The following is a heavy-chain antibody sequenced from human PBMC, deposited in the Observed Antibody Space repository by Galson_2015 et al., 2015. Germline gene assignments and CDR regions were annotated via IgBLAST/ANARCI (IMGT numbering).Heavy chain of an antibody. V-gene: IGHV3-23*01. J-gene: IGHJ4*02. Sequence: SLRLSCAVSGFTFSSSAMNWVRQAPGKGLEWVSALSHTGSSIYYADSVKGRFTISRDNSKNTLYLHLNSLRADDTAVYYCAKDRRAVVMSAIDCWGQGTQVTVSS. D-gene: IGHD2-21*02. CDR3: AKDRRAVVMSAIDC. CDR1: GFTFSSSA. CDR2: LSHTGSSI.